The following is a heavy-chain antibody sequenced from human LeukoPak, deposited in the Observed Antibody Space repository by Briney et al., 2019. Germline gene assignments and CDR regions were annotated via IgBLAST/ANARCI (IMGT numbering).Heavy chain of an antibody. CDR1: GYSFTSYW. Sequence: GESLKISCQGSGYSFTSYWIGWVRQMPGKGLEWMGIIYPGDSDTRYSASFQGQVTISADKSVSTAYLQWSSLKASDTAMYYCARLGVGRLLWFGEVIRGDFDYWGQGTLVTVSS. CDR3: ARLGVGRLLWFGEVIRGDFDY. J-gene: IGHJ4*02. V-gene: IGHV5-51*01. CDR2: IYPGDSDT. D-gene: IGHD3-10*01.